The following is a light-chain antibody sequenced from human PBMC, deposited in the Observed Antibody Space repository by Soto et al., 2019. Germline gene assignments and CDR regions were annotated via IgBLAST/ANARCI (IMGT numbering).Light chain of an antibody. J-gene: IGKJ5*01. CDR3: QQSNNHPIS. CDR2: DVS. Sequence: DNQLTQSPSSISASVGDRVTITCRASQAVNSWLAWFQQKPGMAPKXVIYDVSSLQSGVPSRFSGSGSGTELTITISSLQPEDFETYYCQQSNNHPISFGQGTRLEIK. CDR1: QAVNSW. V-gene: IGKV1-12*01.